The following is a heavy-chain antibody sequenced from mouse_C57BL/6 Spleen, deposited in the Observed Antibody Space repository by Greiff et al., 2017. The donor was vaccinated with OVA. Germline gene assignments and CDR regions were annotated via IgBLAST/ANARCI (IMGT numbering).Heavy chain of an antibody. J-gene: IGHJ4*01. CDR2: IWSGGST. D-gene: IGHD1-1*01. CDR3: ARKTVVASENAMDY. CDR1: GFSLTSYG. Sequence: VKLVESGPGLVQPSQSLSITCTVSGFSLTSYGVHWVRQSPGKGLEWLGVIWSGGSTDYNAAFISRLSISKDNSKSQVFFKMNSLQADDTAIYYCARKTVVASENAMDYWGQGTSVTVSS. V-gene: IGHV2-2*01.